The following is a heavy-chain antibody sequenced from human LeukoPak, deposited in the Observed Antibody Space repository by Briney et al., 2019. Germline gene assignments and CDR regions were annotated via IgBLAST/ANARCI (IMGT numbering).Heavy chain of an antibody. V-gene: IGHV3-66*01. CDR1: GFTVSSNY. Sequence: GGSLRLSCAASGFTVSSNYMSWVRQAPGKGLEWISVIHSGGSTYYADSVKGRFTISRDNSKNTLYLQMNSLRAEDTAVYYCARRVPGPFDYWGQGTLVTVSS. J-gene: IGHJ4*02. CDR3: ARRVPGPFDY. CDR2: IHSGGST. D-gene: IGHD6-19*01.